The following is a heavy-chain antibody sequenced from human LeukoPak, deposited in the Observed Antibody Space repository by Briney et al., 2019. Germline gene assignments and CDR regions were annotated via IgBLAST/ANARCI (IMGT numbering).Heavy chain of an antibody. J-gene: IGHJ4*02. CDR1: GYTFTGYY. CDR3: ARDPAPASTFDY. V-gene: IGHV1-2*06. CDR2: INPNRGGT. Sequence: ASVKVSCKASGYTFTGYYMHWVRQAPGQGLEWMGRINPNRGGTNYAQKFQGRVTMTRDTSISTAYMELSRLRSDDTAVYYCARDPAPASTFDYWGQGTLVTVSS. D-gene: IGHD2-2*01.